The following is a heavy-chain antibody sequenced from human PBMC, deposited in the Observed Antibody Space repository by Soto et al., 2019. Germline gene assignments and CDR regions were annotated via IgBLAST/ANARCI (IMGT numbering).Heavy chain of an antibody. V-gene: IGHV4-59*08. J-gene: IGHJ4*02. D-gene: IGHD3-16*01. CDR3: ARQWGGDY. CDR1: GGSIGSHY. CDR2: ASYSGSP. Sequence: QVQLQESGPGLVKPSETLSLTCTVSGGSIGSHYWSWIRQPPGEGLEWIGRASYSGSPSYNPSLKSRVTLSIDTSKNQFSLKLTWVTAADTAVYYCARQWGGDYWGQGILVTVSS.